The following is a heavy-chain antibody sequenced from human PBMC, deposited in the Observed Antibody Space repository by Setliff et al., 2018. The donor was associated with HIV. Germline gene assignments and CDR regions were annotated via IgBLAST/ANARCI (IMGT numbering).Heavy chain of an antibody. Sequence: KTSETLSLTCTVSGGSISSYYWSWIRQPPGKGLEWIGYVYYSGSTNYNPSLKSRVTISVDTSKNQFSLKLTSVTAADTAVYYCARGLSFYDPGGFDYWGQGTLVTVSS. V-gene: IGHV4-59*01. CDR3: ARGLSFYDPGGFDY. CDR1: GGSISSYY. D-gene: IGHD3-22*01. J-gene: IGHJ4*02. CDR2: VYYSGST.